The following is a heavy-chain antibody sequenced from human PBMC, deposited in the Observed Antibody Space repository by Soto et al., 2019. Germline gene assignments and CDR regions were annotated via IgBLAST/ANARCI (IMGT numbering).Heavy chain of an antibody. Sequence: QVQLVQSGAEVKKPGSSVKVTCKASGGAFSSYAMSWVRQAPGQGHEWMGGIIPIFGTANYAQKFQGRVTITADESTSTAYMELSSLRSEDTAVYYCARSAFVDTEAAFDYWGQGTLVTVSS. D-gene: IGHD5-18*01. CDR1: GGAFSSYA. J-gene: IGHJ4*02. V-gene: IGHV1-69*01. CDR2: IIPIFGTA. CDR3: ARSAFVDTEAAFDY.